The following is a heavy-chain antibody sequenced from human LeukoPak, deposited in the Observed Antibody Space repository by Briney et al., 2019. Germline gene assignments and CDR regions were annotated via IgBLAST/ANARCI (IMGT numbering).Heavy chain of an antibody. J-gene: IGHJ5*02. Sequence: GGSLRLSCAASGFTFGSYSMSWVRQAPGKGLEWVSSISSSSNYIYYADSVKGRFTISRDNAKNSLYLQMNSLTAEDTAVYYCARDRESVEGPWGQGTLVTVSS. CDR2: ISSSSNYI. CDR1: GFTFGSYS. CDR3: ARDRESVEGP. D-gene: IGHD3-10*01. V-gene: IGHV3-21*01.